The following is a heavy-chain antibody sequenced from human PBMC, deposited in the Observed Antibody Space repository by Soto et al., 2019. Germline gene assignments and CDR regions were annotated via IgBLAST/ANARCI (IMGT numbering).Heavy chain of an antibody. V-gene: IGHV3-9*01. J-gene: IGHJ6*03. CDR3: AKGPALEWLSFMDV. CDR1: GFTFDDYA. CDR2: ISWNSGNI. Sequence: EVQLVESGGGLIQPGRSLRLSCAASGFTFDDYAMHWVRQAPGKGLEWVSGISWNSGNIRYADSVKGRFTIPRDNAKNSLYLQMNSLRAEDTALYYCAKGPALEWLSFMDVWGKGTTVTVSS. D-gene: IGHD3-3*01.